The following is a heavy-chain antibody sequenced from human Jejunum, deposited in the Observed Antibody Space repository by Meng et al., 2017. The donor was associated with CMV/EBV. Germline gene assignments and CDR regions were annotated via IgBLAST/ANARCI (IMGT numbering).Heavy chain of an antibody. Sequence: MPWVRQARGKGLEWVAIIPYDGSNKYSADSVGGRFTISRDNSKNTLYLQMNGLRAEDTAVYYCARSWGYCSSKSCYTPFYHGLEDWGQGTKVTVSS. CDR2: IPYDGSNK. V-gene: IGHV3-30-3*01. D-gene: IGHD2-2*02. J-gene: IGHJ6*02. CDR3: ARSWGYCSSKSCYTPFYHGLED.